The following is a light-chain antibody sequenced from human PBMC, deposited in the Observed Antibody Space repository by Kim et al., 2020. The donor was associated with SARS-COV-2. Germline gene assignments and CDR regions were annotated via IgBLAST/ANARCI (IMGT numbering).Light chain of an antibody. V-gene: IGKV3-20*01. J-gene: IGKJ4*01. CDR1: HSVSSSY. CDR2: GAS. CDR3: QQYGSSPLT. Sequence: EIVLTQSPVTVSLSPGDRASLSCRASHSVSSSYLAWYQQKPGQAPRLLSSGASSRATGLPDRFSGSGSRTDFTLTISRLAPEDVAVYYCQQYGSSPLTFGGGTKVEIK.